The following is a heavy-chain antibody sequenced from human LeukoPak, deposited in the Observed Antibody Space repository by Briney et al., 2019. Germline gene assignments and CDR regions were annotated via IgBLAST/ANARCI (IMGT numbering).Heavy chain of an antibody. D-gene: IGHD3-3*01. J-gene: IGHJ4*02. V-gene: IGHV4-61*02. CDR3: ARVVTIFGVVRVY. CDR1: GGSISSGSYY. CDR2: IYTSGST. Sequence: TSQTLSLTCTVSGGSISSGSYYWSWIRQPAGKGLEWIGRIYTSGSTNYNPSLKSRATISVDTSKNQFSLKLSSVTAADTAVYYCARVVTIFGVVRVYWGQGTLVTVSS.